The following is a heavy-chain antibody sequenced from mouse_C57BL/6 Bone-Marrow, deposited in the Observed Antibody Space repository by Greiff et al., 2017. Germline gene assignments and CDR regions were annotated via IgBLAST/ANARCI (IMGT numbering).Heavy chain of an antibody. J-gene: IGHJ1*03. CDR3: TLYGPNWYFDV. V-gene: IGHV14-1*01. D-gene: IGHD1-1*01. CDR2: IDPEDGDT. CDR1: GFNINDYY. Sequence: VQLKESGAELVRPGASVKLSCTASGFNINDYYMHWVKQRPEQGLEWIGRIDPEDGDTEYAPKFQGKATMTADTSSNTAYLQLSSLTSEDTAVXYCTLYGPNWYFDVWGTGTTVTVSS.